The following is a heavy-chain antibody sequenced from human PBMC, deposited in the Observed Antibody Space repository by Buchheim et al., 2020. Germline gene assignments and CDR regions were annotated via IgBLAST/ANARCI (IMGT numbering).Heavy chain of an antibody. Sequence: EVQLVESGGGLVQPGGSLRLSCVVSGFSFNGYWMSWVRQAPGKGLEWVANIKQDGSEKYYVDPVKGRFSISRDNAKNSLYLQMSSLRAEDTAVYYCARDRGWLQPIEYWGQGTL. CDR1: GFSFNGYW. J-gene: IGHJ4*02. D-gene: IGHD5-24*01. CDR3: ARDRGWLQPIEY. CDR2: IKQDGSEK. V-gene: IGHV3-7*03.